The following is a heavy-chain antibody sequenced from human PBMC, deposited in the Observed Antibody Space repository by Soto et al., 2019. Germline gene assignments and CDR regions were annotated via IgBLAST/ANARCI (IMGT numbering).Heavy chain of an antibody. CDR3: ARVLTMVRGEDYYYYGMDV. V-gene: IGHV4-4*02. CDR1: GGSISSSNW. Sequence: SETLSLTCAVSGGSISSSNWWRWVRQPPGKGLEWIGEIYHSGSTNYNPSLKSRVTISVDKSKNQFSLKLSSVTAADTAVYYCARVLTMVRGEDYYYYGMDVWGQGTTVTVSS. J-gene: IGHJ6*02. CDR2: IYHSGST. D-gene: IGHD3-10*01.